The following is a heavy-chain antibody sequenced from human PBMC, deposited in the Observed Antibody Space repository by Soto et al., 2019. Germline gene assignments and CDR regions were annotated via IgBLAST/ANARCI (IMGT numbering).Heavy chain of an antibody. D-gene: IGHD1-26*01. CDR2: IIPIFGRA. CDR1: GGTFSSYA. V-gene: IGHV1-69*12. CDR3: ARGEHGVAPSLAGPTSHRLDY. J-gene: IGHJ4*02. Sequence: QVQLVQSGAEVKKPGSSVKVFCKASGGTFSSYAISWVRQAPGQGLEWMGGIIPIFGRANYAQKFQGRVKITADESTSTAYMELSSLRSEDTAVYYCARGEHGVAPSLAGPTSHRLDYWGQGTLVTVSS.